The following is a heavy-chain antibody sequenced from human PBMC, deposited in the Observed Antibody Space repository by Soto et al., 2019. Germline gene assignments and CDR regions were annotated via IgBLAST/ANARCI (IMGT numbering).Heavy chain of an antibody. V-gene: IGHV4-30-4*01. D-gene: IGHD3-16*01. J-gene: IGHJ6*02. Sequence: ASETPFLTRTLSRGILWSGASYLCWIRQPPGKGLEWIGYIYYSGSTYYNPSLKSRVTISVDTSKNQFSLKLSSVTAADTAVYYCAGGDYGMDDWGQGTTVTVSS. CDR3: AGGDYGMDD. CDR1: RGILWSGASY. CDR2: IYYSGST.